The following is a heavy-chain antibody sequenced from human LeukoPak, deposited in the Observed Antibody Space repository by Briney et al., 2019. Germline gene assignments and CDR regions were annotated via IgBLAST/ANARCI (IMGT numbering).Heavy chain of an antibody. V-gene: IGHV3-21*01. CDR3: AYTSGYDFSSCYYYYMDA. J-gene: IGHJ6*03. CDR2: ISSGSSYI. Sequence: GGSLRLSCAASGFIFSSYSMNWVRQAPGKGLEWVSSISSGSSYIYYADSVKGRFTISRDNAKNSLYLRMNSLGAEDTAVYDCAYTSGYDFSSCYYYYMDAWGTGTTVTVSS. D-gene: IGHD5-12*01. CDR1: GFIFSSYS.